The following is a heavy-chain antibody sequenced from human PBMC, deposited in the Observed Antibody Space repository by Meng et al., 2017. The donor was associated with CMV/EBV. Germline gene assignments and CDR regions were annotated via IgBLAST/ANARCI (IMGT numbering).Heavy chain of an antibody. D-gene: IGHD6-13*01. CDR2: ISYDGSNK. Sequence: SFPALGFTLSSYTMSWVRQVPGKGLEWVAVISYDGSNKYYADSVKGRFTISRDNSKNTLSLQMNSLRAEDTAVYYCARDYSSSGDYWGQGTLVTVSS. V-gene: IGHV3-30*04. CDR1: GFTLSSYT. CDR3: ARDYSSSGDY. J-gene: IGHJ4*02.